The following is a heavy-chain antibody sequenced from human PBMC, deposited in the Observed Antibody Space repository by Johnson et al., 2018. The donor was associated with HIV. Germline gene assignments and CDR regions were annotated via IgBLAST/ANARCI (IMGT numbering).Heavy chain of an antibody. CDR2: ISSSGSTI. J-gene: IGHJ3*02. V-gene: IGHV3-48*04. D-gene: IGHD6-6*01. CDR3: ARDRTLWQVVRPGGAFDI. Sequence: VQLVESGGGVAQPGRSLGLPCAASGFTFSPYGMHWVRQAPGKGLEWVYSISSSGSTIYYADSVKGGFPISRDNAKNSLYRQMTSLRAEDTAVYYCARDRTLWQVVRPGGAFDIWGEGTMVTVSS. CDR1: GFTFSPYG.